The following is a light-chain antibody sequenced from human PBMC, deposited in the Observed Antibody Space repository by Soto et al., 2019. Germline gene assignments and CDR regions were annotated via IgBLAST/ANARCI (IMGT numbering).Light chain of an antibody. CDR2: DNN. Sequence: QAVLTQPPSVSAAPGQRVTISCSGSSSNIGNKYVSWYRQLPGTAPKLLIYDNNRRPSGISDRFSGSKSGTSATLDITGLQTGDEADYYCGTWDSSLNGVVFGGGTKLTVL. J-gene: IGLJ2*01. CDR1: SSNIGNKY. CDR3: GTWDSSLNGVV. V-gene: IGLV1-51*01.